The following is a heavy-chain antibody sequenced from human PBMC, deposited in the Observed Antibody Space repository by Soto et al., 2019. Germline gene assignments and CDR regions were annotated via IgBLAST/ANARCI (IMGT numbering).Heavy chain of an antibody. CDR1: AYTFTSYY. CDR2: INASGGST. V-gene: IGHV1-46*01. J-gene: IGHJ4*02. CDR3: ARVPRGAVAGGKSYFDY. Sequence: SVKVSCEASAYTFTSYYMQGLRQAPVQGLEWMGIINASGGSTSYSQTFQGRVTMTRDTSTGTVYMELSSLRPEDTAVYYCARVPRGAVAGGKSYFDYWGQGTLVTVSS. D-gene: IGHD6-19*01.